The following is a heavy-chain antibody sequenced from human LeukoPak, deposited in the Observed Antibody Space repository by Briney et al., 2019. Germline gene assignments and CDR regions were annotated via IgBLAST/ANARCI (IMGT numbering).Heavy chain of an antibody. CDR2: ISYDGSNK. D-gene: IGHD2-15*01. V-gene: IGHV3-30-3*01. J-gene: IGHJ5*02. CDR1: GFTFSSYA. CDR3: ARDGLYCSGGSCYSNWFDP. Sequence: PGRSLRLSCAASGFTFSSYAMHWVRQAPGKGLEWVAVISYDGSNKYYADSVKGRFTISRDNSKNTLYLQMYSLRAEDTAVYYCARDGLYCSGGSCYSNWFDPWGQGTLVTVSS.